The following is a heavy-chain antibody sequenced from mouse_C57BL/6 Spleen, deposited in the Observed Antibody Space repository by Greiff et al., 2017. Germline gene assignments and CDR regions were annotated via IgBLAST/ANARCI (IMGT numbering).Heavy chain of an antibody. V-gene: IGHV1-15*01. D-gene: IGHD1-1*01. CDR3: TRGYYYGSSYWWYFDV. J-gene: IGHJ1*03. Sequence: VQLQQSGAELVRPGASVTLSCKASGYTFTDYEMHWVKQTPVHGLEWIGAIDPETGGTAYNQKFKGKAILTADKSSSPAYMELRSLTSEDSAVYYCTRGYYYGSSYWWYFDVWGTGTTVTVSS. CDR2: IDPETGGT. CDR1: GYTFTDYE.